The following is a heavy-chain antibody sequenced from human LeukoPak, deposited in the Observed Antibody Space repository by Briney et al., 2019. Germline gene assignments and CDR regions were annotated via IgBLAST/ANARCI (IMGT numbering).Heavy chain of an antibody. Sequence: GGSLRLSCAASGFTVSSNYMSWVRQAPGMGLKWVANIKQDGSEKCYVDSVKGRFTTSRDNAKNSLYLQMNSLRAEDTAVYYCATSAAAAATDWGQGTLVTVSS. CDR2: IKQDGSEK. D-gene: IGHD6-13*01. CDR3: ATSAAAAATD. J-gene: IGHJ4*02. CDR1: GFTVSSNY. V-gene: IGHV3-7*03.